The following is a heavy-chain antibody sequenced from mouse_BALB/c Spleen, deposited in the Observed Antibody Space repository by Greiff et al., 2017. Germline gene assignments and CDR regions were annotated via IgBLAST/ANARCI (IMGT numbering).Heavy chain of an antibody. J-gene: IGHJ4*01. V-gene: IGHV1-15*01. CDR1: GYTFTDYE. D-gene: IGHD2-4*01. CDR3: TRRDDYDYAMDY. Sequence: QVQLQQSGAELVRPGASVTLSCQASGYTFTDYEMHWVKQTPVHGLEWIGAIDPETGGTAYNQKFKGKATLTADKSSSTAYMELRSLTSEDSAVYYCTRRDDYDYAMDYWGQGTSVTVSS. CDR2: IDPETGGT.